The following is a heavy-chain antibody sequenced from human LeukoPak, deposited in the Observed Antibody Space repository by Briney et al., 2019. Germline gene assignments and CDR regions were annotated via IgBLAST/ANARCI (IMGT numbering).Heavy chain of an antibody. CDR3: AKGAGGFSYYNWFDP. Sequence: PSEALSLTCTVSGGSISSSSYYWGWIRQPPGKGLEWIGSIYYSGSTYYNPSLKSRVTISVDTSKNQFSLKLASVTAADTAIYYCAKGAGGFSYYNWFDPWGQGTLVTVSS. V-gene: IGHV4-39*07. CDR1: GGSISSSSYY. J-gene: IGHJ5*02. CDR2: IYYSGST. D-gene: IGHD5-18*01.